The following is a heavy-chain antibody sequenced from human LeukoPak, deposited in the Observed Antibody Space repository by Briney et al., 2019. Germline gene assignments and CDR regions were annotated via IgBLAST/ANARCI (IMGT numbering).Heavy chain of an antibody. V-gene: IGHV3-11*01. CDR3: AKDDSLGSGWPPLFDP. CDR1: GVTCSDYC. CDR2: ISSSGSTI. Sequence: PGRSLRLSGAASGVTCSDYCVGSIRQGPGKGREWVSYISSSGSTIYYAESGKGRFTISRDNAKNSLYLQMNSLRAEDTAVYYCAKDDSLGSGWPPLFDPWGQGTLVTVSS. J-gene: IGHJ5*02. D-gene: IGHD6-19*01.